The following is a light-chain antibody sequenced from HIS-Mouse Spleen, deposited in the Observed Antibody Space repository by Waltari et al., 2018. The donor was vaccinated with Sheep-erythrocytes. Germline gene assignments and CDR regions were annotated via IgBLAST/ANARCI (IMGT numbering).Light chain of an antibody. V-gene: IGKV1-12*01. Sequence: DIQMTQSPSSVSASVGDRVTITCRASQGISSWLALYQQKPGKAPKLLIYAASNLQSGVPSRFSGSGSGTDFTLTISSLQPEDFATYYCKQANSFPLTFGGGTKVEIK. J-gene: IGKJ4*01. CDR2: AAS. CDR3: KQANSFPLT. CDR1: QGISSW.